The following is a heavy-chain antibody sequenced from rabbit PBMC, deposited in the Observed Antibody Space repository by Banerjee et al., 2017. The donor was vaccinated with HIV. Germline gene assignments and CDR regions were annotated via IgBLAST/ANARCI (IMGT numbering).Heavy chain of an antibody. CDR2: IDPVFGIT. J-gene: IGHJ4*01. V-gene: IGHV1S7*01. CDR1: GFDFSRDY. D-gene: IGHD1-1*01. Sequence: QLKESGGGLVQPGGSLKLSCTASGFDFSRDYMNWVRQAPGKGLEWIGYIDPVFGITYYASWVNGRFTISSHNAQNTVSLQMNSLTAADTATYFCARDLTGVIGWNFNLWGQGTLVTVS. CDR3: ARDLTGVIGWNFNL.